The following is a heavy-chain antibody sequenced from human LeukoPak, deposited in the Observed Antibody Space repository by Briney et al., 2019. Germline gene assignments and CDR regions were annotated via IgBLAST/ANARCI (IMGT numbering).Heavy chain of an antibody. D-gene: IGHD3-22*01. CDR2: ISSDGTNK. Sequence: GGSLRLSCAASGCTFNNYGMHLVRQAPGKGLEWVAIISSDGTNKYSADSVKGRFTISRDNSKNTRYLQMHSLGTEDTAVYYCAKERQDYYDNRGYFDFDYWGQGTLVTVSS. V-gene: IGHV3-30*18. J-gene: IGHJ4*02. CDR1: GCTFNNYG. CDR3: AKERQDYYDNRGYFDFDY.